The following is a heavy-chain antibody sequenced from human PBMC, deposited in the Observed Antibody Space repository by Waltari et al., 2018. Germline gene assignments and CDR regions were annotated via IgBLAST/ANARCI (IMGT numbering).Heavy chain of an antibody. J-gene: IGHJ4*02. CDR3: SWSLNF. V-gene: IGHV3-7*01. CDR2: IKPDGTEK. Sequence: EVQMVESGGDLVQPGGSLRLSCAPSGFTFGNSWMDWVRQAPGKGLEWVANIKPDGTEKSYVDSVKGRFTIVRDNAKNSLSLQLNSLRVEDTAVYFCSWSLNFWGQGTLVTVSS. CDR1: GFTFGNSW.